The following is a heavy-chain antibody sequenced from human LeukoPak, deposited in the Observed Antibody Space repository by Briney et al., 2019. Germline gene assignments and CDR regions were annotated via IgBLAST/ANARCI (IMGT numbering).Heavy chain of an antibody. Sequence: GGSLRLSCAASGFTFNNFWMHWVRQSPGKGLVWVSRINFDGSRTNYADSVKGRFTVSRDNAKRTLYLQMDSLRAEDTAVYFCARGAYTYGSDVFDFWGQGIMVSVSS. CDR3: ARGAYTYGSDVFDF. CDR1: GFTFNNFW. J-gene: IGHJ3*01. D-gene: IGHD5-12*01. V-gene: IGHV3-74*01. CDR2: INFDGSRT.